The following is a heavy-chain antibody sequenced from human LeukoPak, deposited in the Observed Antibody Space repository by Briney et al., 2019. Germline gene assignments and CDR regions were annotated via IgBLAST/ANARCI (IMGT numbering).Heavy chain of an antibody. V-gene: IGHV3-23*01. Sequence: GGSLRLSCAASGFTFSSYAMSWVRQAPGKGLEWVSAIGGSGGNTYYADSVKGRFTISRDNSKNTVYLQMNSLRAEDTALYYCAKAIAVSGIGYYYHGVDVWGQGTTVTVSS. CDR3: AKAIAVSGIGYYYHGVDV. CDR2: IGGSGGNT. D-gene: IGHD6-19*01. CDR1: GFTFSSYA. J-gene: IGHJ6*02.